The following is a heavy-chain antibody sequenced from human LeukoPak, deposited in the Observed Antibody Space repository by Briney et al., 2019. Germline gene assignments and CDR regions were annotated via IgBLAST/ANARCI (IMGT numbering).Heavy chain of an antibody. Sequence: GGSLRLSCAASGFTFSDHWMSWVRQAPGKGLEWVANIKADGSEKLYVDSVKGRFTISRDNSKNTLYLQMNSLRAEDTAVYYCARDFGGSYYDRSAYPLGWFDPWGQGTLVTVSS. CDR1: GFTFSDHW. V-gene: IGHV3-7*05. D-gene: IGHD3-22*01. CDR2: IKADGSEK. J-gene: IGHJ5*02. CDR3: ARDFGGSYYDRSAYPLGWFDP.